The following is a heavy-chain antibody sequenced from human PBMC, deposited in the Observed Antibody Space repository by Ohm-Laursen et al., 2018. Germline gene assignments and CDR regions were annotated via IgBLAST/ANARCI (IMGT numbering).Heavy chain of an antibody. V-gene: IGHV3-30*18. CDR2: ILNDGGKK. CDR3: AKDRYEGGGNSVHFQH. D-gene: IGHD4-23*01. J-gene: IGHJ1*01. CDR1: GFTFSNHG. Sequence: SSLRLSCTASGFTFSNHGMHWVRQAPGKELEWLATILNDGGKKYYADSVQGRFTISRDNSKNTLYLQMNSLRPEDTGVYYCAKDRYEGGGNSVHFQHWGQGTLVTVSS.